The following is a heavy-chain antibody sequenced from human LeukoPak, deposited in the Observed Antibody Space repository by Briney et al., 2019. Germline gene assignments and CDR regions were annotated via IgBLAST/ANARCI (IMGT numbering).Heavy chain of an antibody. J-gene: IGHJ4*02. Sequence: PSETLSLTCTVSGGSISSSTYFWSWIRQPPGKGLEWIATIHYSGATYYSPSLKSRVTISLDTSKNQFSLKLRSVTAADTAVYYCARHFSGAAAPLPFDYWGQGTLVTVSS. CDR2: IHYSGAT. CDR3: ARHFSGAAAPLPFDY. V-gene: IGHV4-39*01. CDR1: GGSISSSTYF. D-gene: IGHD6-13*01.